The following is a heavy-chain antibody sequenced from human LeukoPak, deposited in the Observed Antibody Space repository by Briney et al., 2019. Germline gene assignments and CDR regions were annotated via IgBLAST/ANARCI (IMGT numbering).Heavy chain of an antibody. D-gene: IGHD4-17*01. Sequence: SETLSLTCAVSGGSISSGGYSWSWIRQPPGKGLEWIGYIYYSGSTNYNPSLKSRVTISVDTSKNQFSLKLSSVTAADTAVYYCARGGAYGEDYWGQGTLVTVSS. CDR3: ARGGAYGEDY. J-gene: IGHJ4*02. CDR1: GGSISSGGYS. V-gene: IGHV4-61*08. CDR2: IYYSGST.